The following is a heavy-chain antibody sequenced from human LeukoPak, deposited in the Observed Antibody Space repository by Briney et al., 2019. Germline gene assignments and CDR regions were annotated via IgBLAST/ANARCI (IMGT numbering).Heavy chain of an antibody. J-gene: IGHJ4*02. D-gene: IGHD1-14*01. CDR1: GFTFSSYS. Sequence: PGGSLRLSCAASGFTFSSYSMNWVRQAPGKGLEWVSYISSSSSTIYYADSVKGRFTISRDNSKNTLYLQMNSLRAEDTAVYYCAKGSQGITPSYFDYWGQGTLVTVSS. CDR3: AKGSQGITPSYFDY. CDR2: ISSSSSTI. V-gene: IGHV3-48*01.